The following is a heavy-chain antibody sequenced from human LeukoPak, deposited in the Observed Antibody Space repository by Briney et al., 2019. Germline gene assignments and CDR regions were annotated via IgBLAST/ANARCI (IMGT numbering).Heavy chain of an antibody. J-gene: IGHJ4*02. CDR3: ARAARFYYDTSGYYY. CDR1: GFTFSNYW. V-gene: IGHV3-74*01. D-gene: IGHD3-22*01. Sequence: GGSLRLSCAASGFTFSNYWMHWVRQAPGKGLVWVSRINTDGSTTTYADSVKGRFTVSRDNAKNTLSLQMNSLRAEVTAVYYCARAARFYYDTSGYYYWGQAMLVTVSS. CDR2: INTDGSTT.